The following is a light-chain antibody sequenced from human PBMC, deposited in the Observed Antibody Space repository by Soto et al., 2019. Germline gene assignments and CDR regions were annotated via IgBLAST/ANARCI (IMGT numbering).Light chain of an antibody. CDR1: SGSIASKY. Sequence: NFMLTQPHSVSESPGKTVTISCTRSSGSIASKYVQWYQQRPGSSPTTVIYENDQRPSGVPDRFSGSIDSSSNSASLTISGLKTEDEADYYGQSSDANNPYVFGTGTKVTVL. J-gene: IGLJ1*01. V-gene: IGLV6-57*01. CDR3: QSSDANNPYV. CDR2: END.